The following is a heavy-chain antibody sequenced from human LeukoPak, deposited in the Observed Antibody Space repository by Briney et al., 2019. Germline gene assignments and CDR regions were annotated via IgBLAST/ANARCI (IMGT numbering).Heavy chain of an antibody. J-gene: IGHJ4*02. D-gene: IGHD3-3*01. CDR1: GYSMYSGYY. V-gene: IGHV4-38-2*02. CDR2: IYYSGST. CDR3: AREEREYVHYDFWSGYYTRGYYFDY. Sequence: SETLSLTCTVSGYSMYSGYYWGWIRQPPGKGLEWIGSIYYSGSTYYNPSLKSRVTISVDKSKNQFSLKLSSVTAADTAVYYCAREEREYVHYDFWSGYYTRGYYFDYWGQGTLVTVSS.